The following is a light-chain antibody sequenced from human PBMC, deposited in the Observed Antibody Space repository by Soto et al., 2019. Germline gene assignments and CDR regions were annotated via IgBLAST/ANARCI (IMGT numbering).Light chain of an antibody. V-gene: IGLV2-14*01. J-gene: IGLJ2*01. CDR2: DVS. CDR1: SSDVGGYNY. CDR3: SSYSSSNTLV. Sequence: QSALTQPASVSGSPGQSITISCTGTSSDVGGYNYVSWYQQHPGKAPKLMIYDVSNRPSGVSNRFSGSKSGNTASLTISGLQAEHEADYYCSSYSSSNTLVFGGGTKLTVL.